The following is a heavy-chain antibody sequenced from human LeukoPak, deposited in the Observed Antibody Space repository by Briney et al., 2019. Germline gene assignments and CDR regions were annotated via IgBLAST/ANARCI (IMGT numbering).Heavy chain of an antibody. CDR1: GGSISSSSYY. J-gene: IGHJ4*02. Sequence: SETLSLTCTVSGGSISSSSYYWGWIRQPPGKGLEWIGSIYYSGSTYYNPSLKSRVTISVDTSKNQFSLKLSSVTAADTAVYYCARLRELYDFWSGYFDYWGQGTLVTVSS. CDR2: IYYSGST. CDR3: ARLRELYDFWSGYFDY. D-gene: IGHD3-3*01. V-gene: IGHV4-39*01.